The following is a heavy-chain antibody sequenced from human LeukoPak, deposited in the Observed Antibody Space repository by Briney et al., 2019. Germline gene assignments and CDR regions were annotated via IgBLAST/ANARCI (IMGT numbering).Heavy chain of an antibody. CDR3: ARQEGIRYLNY. V-gene: IGHV3-21*01. CDR2: ISSSSSYI. D-gene: IGHD3-9*01. CDR1: GFTFSSYS. J-gene: IGHJ4*02. Sequence: GGSLRLSCAASGFTFSSYSMNWVRQAPGKGLEWVSSISSSSSYIYYADSVKGRFTISRDNAKNSLYLQMNSLRAEHTAAYYCARQEGIRYLNYWGQGTLVTVSS.